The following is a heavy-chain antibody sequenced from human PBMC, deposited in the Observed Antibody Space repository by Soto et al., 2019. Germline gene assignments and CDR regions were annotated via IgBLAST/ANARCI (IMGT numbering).Heavy chain of an antibody. CDR1: GFTFSSYA. J-gene: IGHJ6*02. D-gene: IGHD3-16*01. CDR3: AREGGVVDYYYYYGMDV. CDR2: ISYDGSNK. V-gene: IGHV3-30-3*01. Sequence: QVQLVESGGGVVQPGRSLRLSCAASGFTFSSYAMHWVRQAPGKGLEWVAVISYDGSNKYYADSVKGRFTISRDNSKNTLYLQMNSLRAEDTAVYYCAREGGVVDYYYYYGMDVWGQGTTVTVSS.